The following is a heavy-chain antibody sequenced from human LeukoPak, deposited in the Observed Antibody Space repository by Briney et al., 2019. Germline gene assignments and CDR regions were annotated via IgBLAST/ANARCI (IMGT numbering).Heavy chain of an antibody. V-gene: IGHV3-23*01. J-gene: IGHJ4*02. CDR2: ISGSGGST. D-gene: IGHD3-10*01. Sequence: PGGSLRLSCAASGFTFSSYAMSWVRQAPGKGLEWVSTISGSGGSTYYADSVKGRFTISRDNSKNTLYLQMNSLRAEDTAVYYCAKSWFGELWKFDYWGQGTLVTVSS. CDR3: AKSWFGELWKFDY. CDR1: GFTFSSYA.